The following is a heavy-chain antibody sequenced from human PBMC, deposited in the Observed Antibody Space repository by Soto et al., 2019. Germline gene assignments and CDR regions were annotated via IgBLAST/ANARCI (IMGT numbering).Heavy chain of an antibody. V-gene: IGHV3-30*18. Sequence: GGSLRLSCAASGFTFSSYGMHWVRQAPGKGLEWVAVISYDGSNKYYADSVKGRFTISRDNSKNTLYLQMNSLRAEDTAVYYCAKEQDIVVVVAATDYWGQGTLVTVSS. CDR2: ISYDGSNK. D-gene: IGHD2-15*01. J-gene: IGHJ4*02. CDR1: GFTFSSYG. CDR3: AKEQDIVVVVAATDY.